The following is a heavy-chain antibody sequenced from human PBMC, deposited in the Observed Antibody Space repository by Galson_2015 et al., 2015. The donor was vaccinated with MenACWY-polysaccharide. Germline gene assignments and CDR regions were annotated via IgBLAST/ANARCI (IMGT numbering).Heavy chain of an antibody. Sequence: SLRLGCAASGVTFSHYAMTWGRQAPGTGLARVASINGGGRFSYYAAAVTGRFTVSRDNFQGTLHLALKCLRAEDTAVYYCSKDVRANAVPTASAPGGPTDSWGQGTLVTVSS. J-gene: IGHJ4*02. CDR2: INGGGRFS. D-gene: IGHD6-6*01. V-gene: IGHV3-23*01. CDR1: GVTFSHYA. CDR3: SKDVRANAVPTASAPGGPTDS.